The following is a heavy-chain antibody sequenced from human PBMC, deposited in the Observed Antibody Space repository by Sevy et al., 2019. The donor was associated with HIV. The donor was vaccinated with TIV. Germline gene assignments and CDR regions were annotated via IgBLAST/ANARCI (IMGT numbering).Heavy chain of an antibody. D-gene: IGHD1-26*01. CDR1: GFTFNNYP. CDR3: AREGGSYYYYFDY. Sequence: GGSLRLSCVTSGFTFNNYPMTWVRQAPGKGLEWVSAISGSSDSAYYADSVKDRFIISRDNSKNTLYLQMHSLRAEDTALYYCAREGGSYYYYFDYWGQGTLVTVSS. J-gene: IGHJ4*02. V-gene: IGHV3-23*01. CDR2: ISGSSDSA.